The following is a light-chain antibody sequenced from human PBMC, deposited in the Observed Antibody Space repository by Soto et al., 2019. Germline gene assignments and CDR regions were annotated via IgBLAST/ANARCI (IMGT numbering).Light chain of an antibody. J-gene: IGLJ1*01. V-gene: IGLV2-14*02. CDR1: SSDIGTYNL. Sequence: QSALTQPASVSGSPGQSITISCTGTSSDIGTYNLVSWYQHYPGKAPKLMIYEGIKRPSGVSNRFSGSKSGNTAFLTISGLQAEDEADYYCSSYTRGNTYVFGTGTKLTVL. CDR2: EGI. CDR3: SSYTRGNTYV.